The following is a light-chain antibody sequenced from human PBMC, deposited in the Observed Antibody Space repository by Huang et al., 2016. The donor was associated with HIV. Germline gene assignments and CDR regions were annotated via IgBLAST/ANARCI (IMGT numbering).Light chain of an antibody. J-gene: IGKJ4*01. CDR3: QQYNNWPPLT. Sequence: EIVMTQSPATLSVSPGERATLSCRASQSVSSNLAWYQQKSGQAPRLLIYGASTRATGIPARFSGSVSGTEFTLTISSLQSEDFAVYYCQQYNNWPPLTFGGGTKVEIK. CDR1: QSVSSN. V-gene: IGKV3-15*01. CDR2: GAS.